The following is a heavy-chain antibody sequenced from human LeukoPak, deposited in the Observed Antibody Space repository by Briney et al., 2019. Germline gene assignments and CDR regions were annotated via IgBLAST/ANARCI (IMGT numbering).Heavy chain of an antibody. CDR1: GFTFSSYG. V-gene: IGHV3-30*03. Sequence: GRTLRLSCAASGFTFSSYGMHWVRQAPGKGLEWVAVISYDGSNKYYADSVKGRFTISRDNSKNTLYLQMNSLRAEDTAVYYCARSTLWFGELPNKYYYYYYYMDVWGKGTTVTVSS. J-gene: IGHJ6*03. D-gene: IGHD3-10*01. CDR3: ARSTLWFGELPNKYYYYYYYMDV. CDR2: ISYDGSNK.